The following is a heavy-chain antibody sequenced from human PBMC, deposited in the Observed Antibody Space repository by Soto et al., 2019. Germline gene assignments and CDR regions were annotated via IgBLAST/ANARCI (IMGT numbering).Heavy chain of an antibody. V-gene: IGHV3-33*01. J-gene: IGHJ6*02. D-gene: IGHD2-21*01. Sequence: PVGSLILSCAASGFTFSSYCMHWVRQAPVKGLEWVAVIWYDGSNKYYADSVKGRFTISRDNSKNTLYLQMNSLRAEDTAVYYCARGEGGRVVRYYYGMDVWGQGTTVTVSS. CDR3: ARGEGGRVVRYYYGMDV. CDR1: GFTFSSYC. CDR2: IWYDGSNK.